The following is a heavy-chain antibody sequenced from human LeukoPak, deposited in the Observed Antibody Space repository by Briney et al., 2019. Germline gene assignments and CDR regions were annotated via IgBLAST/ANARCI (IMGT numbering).Heavy chain of an antibody. Sequence: ASVKVSCKASGYTLTGYGIIWVRQAPGQGFEWMGWINPSNGDTKYAQKLQGRVTMTTDSFTSTAYMELRSLRSDDTAVYFCARGDTSSWYLSYWGQGTLVTVSS. CDR1: GYTLTGYG. V-gene: IGHV1-18*01. CDR3: ARGDTSSWYLSY. J-gene: IGHJ4*02. CDR2: INPSNGDT. D-gene: IGHD6-13*01.